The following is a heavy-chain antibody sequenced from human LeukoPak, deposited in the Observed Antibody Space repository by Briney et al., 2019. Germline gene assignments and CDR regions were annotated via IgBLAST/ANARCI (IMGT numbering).Heavy chain of an antibody. V-gene: IGHV3-21*04. CDR2: ISSSSYI. CDR3: AKASSPYYYDSSGSLFN. Sequence: PGGSLRLSCAASGFTFSSYSMNWVRQAPGKGLEWVSSISSSSYIYYADSVKGRFTISRDNSKNTLYLQMNSLRAEDTAVYYCAKASSPYYYDSSGSLFNWGQGTLVTVSS. CDR1: GFTFSSYS. J-gene: IGHJ4*02. D-gene: IGHD3-22*01.